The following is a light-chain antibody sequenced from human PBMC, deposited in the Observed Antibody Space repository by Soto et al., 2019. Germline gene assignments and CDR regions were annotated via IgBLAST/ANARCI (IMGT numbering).Light chain of an antibody. V-gene: IGKV3-11*01. CDR1: QSVSSY. CDR2: DAS. CDR3: QQRSNWPPMYT. Sequence: EIVLTQSPATLSLSPGXRATLSCRASQSVSSYLAWYQQKPGQAPRLLIYDASNRATGIPARFSGSGSGTDFTLTISSLEPDDFAVYYCQQRSNWPPMYTFGQGTKLEIK. J-gene: IGKJ2*01.